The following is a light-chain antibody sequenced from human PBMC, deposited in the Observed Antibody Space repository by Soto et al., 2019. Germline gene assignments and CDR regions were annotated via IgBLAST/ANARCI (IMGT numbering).Light chain of an antibody. CDR2: DAS. CDR3: QQYNSYLYT. J-gene: IGKJ2*01. Sequence: DIEMTQSPSTLSASVGDRVTITCRASQSISMWLAWYQQKPGKAPNLLIYDASNLESGVPSRFSGSGTGTEFTLTISSLQPDDFATYYCQQYNSYLYTFGQGTKLEIK. CDR1: QSISMW. V-gene: IGKV1-5*01.